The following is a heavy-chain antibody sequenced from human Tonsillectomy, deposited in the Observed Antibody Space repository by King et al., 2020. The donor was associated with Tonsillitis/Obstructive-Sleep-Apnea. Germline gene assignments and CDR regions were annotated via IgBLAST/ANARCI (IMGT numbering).Heavy chain of an antibody. CDR3: ARECYYDSSGPTSNNWFDP. Sequence: VQLVESGAEVKKPGASVKVSCKASGYTFTGYYMHWVRQAPGQGLEWMGWINPNSGGTNYAQKFQGWVTMTRDTSISTAYMELSRLRSDDTAVYYCARECYYDSSGPTSNNWFDPWGQGTLVTVSS. CDR1: GYTFTGYY. CDR2: INPNSGGT. D-gene: IGHD3-22*01. J-gene: IGHJ5*02. V-gene: IGHV1-2*04.